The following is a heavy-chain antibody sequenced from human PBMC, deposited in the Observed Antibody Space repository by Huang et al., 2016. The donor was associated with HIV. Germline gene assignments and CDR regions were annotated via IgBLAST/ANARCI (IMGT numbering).Heavy chain of an antibody. CDR2: IYYSGST. J-gene: IGHJ4*02. CDR1: GGSIRSDIYY. V-gene: IGHV4-39*02. D-gene: IGHD3-10*01. CDR3: ARLPGSITMIRGVITDPY. Sequence: QLQLQESGPGLVKPSETLSLTCTVSGGSIRSDIYYWGWIRQPPGKWQEWIGSIYYSGSTYYNPSLKRRVTITVETSKNHFSLRMRSVTAADTAVYYCARLPGSITMIRGVITDPYWGQGTLVTVSS.